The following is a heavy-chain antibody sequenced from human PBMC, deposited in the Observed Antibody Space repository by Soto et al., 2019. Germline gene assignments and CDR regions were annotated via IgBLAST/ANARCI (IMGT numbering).Heavy chain of an antibody. CDR3: ARDVDELLWFGELSLGY. Sequence: QVQLVQSGAEVKKPGASVKVSCKASGYTFTSYGISWVRQAPGQGLEWMGWISAYNGNTNYAQKLQGRVTMTTDTSTSTAYMELRGLRSDDTAVYYCARDVDELLWFGELSLGYWGQGTLVTVSS. CDR2: ISAYNGNT. D-gene: IGHD3-10*01. V-gene: IGHV1-18*01. J-gene: IGHJ4*02. CDR1: GYTFTSYG.